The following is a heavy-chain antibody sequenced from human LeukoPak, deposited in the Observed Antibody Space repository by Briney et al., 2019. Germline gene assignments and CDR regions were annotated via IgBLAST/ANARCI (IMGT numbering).Heavy chain of an antibody. CDR3: AKGGTYRDYFDY. CDR1: GFSFSNYG. CDR2: ISYDGSNK. V-gene: IGHV3-30*18. Sequence: GGSLRLSCAASGFSFSNYGIHWVRQAPGKGLEWVTVISYDGSNKYYADSVKGRFTISRDNSKNALYLQMNSLRAEDTAVYYCAKGGTYRDYFDYWGQGTLVTVSS. J-gene: IGHJ4*02. D-gene: IGHD3-16*01.